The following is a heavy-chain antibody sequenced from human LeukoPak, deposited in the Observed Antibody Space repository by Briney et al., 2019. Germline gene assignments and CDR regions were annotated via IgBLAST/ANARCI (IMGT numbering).Heavy chain of an antibody. CDR1: GYSISSGYY. CDR3: AGDSGSYSGYYYYYMDV. CDR2: IYHSGST. Sequence: KPSETLSLTCTVSGYSISSGYYWGWIRQPPGKGLEWIRSIYHSGSTYYNPSLKSRVTISVDTSKNQFSLKLSSVTAADTAVYYCAGDSGSYSGYYYYYMDVWGKGTTVTVSS. J-gene: IGHJ6*03. D-gene: IGHD1-26*01. V-gene: IGHV4-38-2*02.